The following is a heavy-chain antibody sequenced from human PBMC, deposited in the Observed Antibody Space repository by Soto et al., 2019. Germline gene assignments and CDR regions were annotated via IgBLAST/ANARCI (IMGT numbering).Heavy chain of an antibody. CDR2: ISYDGSNK. CDR3: ARSPRRSIVLMVYAYYYGMDV. D-gene: IGHD2-8*01. CDR1: GFTFSSYA. V-gene: IGHV3-30-3*01. J-gene: IGHJ6*02. Sequence: GGSLRLSCAASGFTFSSYAMHWVRQAPGKGLEWVAVISYDGSNKYYADSVKGRFTISRDNSKNTLYLQMNSLRAEDTAVYYCARSPRRSIVLMVYAYYYGMDVWGQGTTVTVSS.